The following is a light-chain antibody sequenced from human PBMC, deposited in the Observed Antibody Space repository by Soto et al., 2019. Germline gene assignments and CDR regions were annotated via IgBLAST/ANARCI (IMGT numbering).Light chain of an antibody. CDR3: CSYAGSYLWV. Sequence: QSVLTQPRSLSGSPGQSVTISCTGTSGDVGGYNYVAWYQQRAGEAPELMIYDVTKRPSGVPDRFSGSKSGNTAFLTISGLHPEDEADYYCCSYAGSYLWVFGGGTKLTVL. CDR2: DVT. V-gene: IGLV2-11*01. CDR1: SGDVGGYNY. J-gene: IGLJ3*02.